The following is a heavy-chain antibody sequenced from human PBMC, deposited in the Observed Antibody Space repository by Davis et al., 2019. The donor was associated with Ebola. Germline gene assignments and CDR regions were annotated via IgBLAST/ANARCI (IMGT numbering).Heavy chain of an antibody. V-gene: IGHV1-45*02. CDR3: ASQGNNWFDP. CDR2: ITPFNGNT. Sequence: SVKVSCKASGGTFSSYAISWVRPAPGQALEWRGWITPFNGNTNYAQKFQDRVTITRDRSMSTAYMELSSLRSEDTAMYYCASQGNNWFDPWGQGTLVTVSS. J-gene: IGHJ5*02. CDR1: GGTFSSYA.